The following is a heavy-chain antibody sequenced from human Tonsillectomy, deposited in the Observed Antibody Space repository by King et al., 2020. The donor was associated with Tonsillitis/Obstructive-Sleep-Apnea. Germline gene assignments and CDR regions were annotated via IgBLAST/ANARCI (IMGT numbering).Heavy chain of an antibody. CDR3: TRRSLLPTTVTTN. J-gene: IGHJ4*02. CDR1: GLTFSGSA. CDR2: IRSKANSYAT. V-gene: IGHV3-73*02. D-gene: IGHD4-17*01. Sequence: VQLVESGGGLVQPGGSLKLSCAASGLTFSGSAMHWVRQASGKGLEWVGRIRSKANSYATAYAASVKGRFTISRDDSKNTAYLQMNSLKTEDTAVYYCTRRSLLPTTVTTNWCQGTLVTVSS.